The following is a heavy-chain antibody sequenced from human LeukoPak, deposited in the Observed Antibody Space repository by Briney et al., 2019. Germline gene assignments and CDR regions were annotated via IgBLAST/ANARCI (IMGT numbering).Heavy chain of an antibody. J-gene: IGHJ5*02. D-gene: IGHD1-7*01. CDR1: GFTFSSYA. V-gene: IGHV3-23*01. CDR3: AKDQNWNYGTYNWFDP. CDR2: ISGSGGST. Sequence: GGSLRLSCAASGFTFSSYAMSWVRQAPGKGLEWVSAISGSGGSTYYADSVKGRFTISRDNSKNTLYLQMNSLRAEDTAVYYCAKDQNWNYGTYNWFDPWGQGTLVTVSS.